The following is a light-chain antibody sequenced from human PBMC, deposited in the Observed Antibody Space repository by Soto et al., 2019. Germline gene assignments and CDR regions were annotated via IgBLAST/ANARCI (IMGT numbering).Light chain of an antibody. CDR3: QQYGSSPRT. CDR1: QSVSSSY. V-gene: IGKV3-20*01. J-gene: IGKJ1*01. Sequence: EIVLTQSPGTLSLSPGERATLSCRASQSVSSSYLAWYQHKPGQAPRLLIYGSYSRATGIPGRFSGSGSGTDFTLTISRLEPEDFAVYYCQQYGSSPRTFGQGTKVEIK. CDR2: GSY.